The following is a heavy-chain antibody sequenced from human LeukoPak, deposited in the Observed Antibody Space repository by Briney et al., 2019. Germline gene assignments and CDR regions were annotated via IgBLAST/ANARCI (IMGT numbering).Heavy chain of an antibody. D-gene: IGHD6-6*01. CDR1: GVSISSHY. CDR2: IYYSGST. J-gene: IGHJ6*03. Sequence: SETLSLTCTVSGVSISSHYWSWIRQPPGKGLEWIGYIYYSGSTNYNPSLKSRVTISVDTSKNQFSLKLSSVTAADTAVYYCARGSSSSVWYYYYYYMDVWGKGTTVTVSS. CDR3: ARGSSSSVWYYYYYYMDV. V-gene: IGHV4-59*11.